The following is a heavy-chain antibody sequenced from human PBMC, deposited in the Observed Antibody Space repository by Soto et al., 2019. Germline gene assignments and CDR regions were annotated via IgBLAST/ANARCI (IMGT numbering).Heavy chain of an antibody. CDR3: ARGQYYDFWSGYYNFDY. CDR2: INPSGGST. D-gene: IGHD3-3*01. CDR1: GYTFTSYY. V-gene: IGHV1-46*01. Sequence: ASVKVSCQASGYTFTSYYMHWVRQAPGQGLEWMGIINPSGGSTSYAQKFQGRVTMTRDTSTSTVYMELSSLRSEDTAVYYCARGQYYDFWSGYYNFDYWGQGTLVTVSS. J-gene: IGHJ4*02.